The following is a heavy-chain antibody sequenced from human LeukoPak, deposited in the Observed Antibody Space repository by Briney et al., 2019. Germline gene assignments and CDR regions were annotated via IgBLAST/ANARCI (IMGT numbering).Heavy chain of an antibody. CDR1: GGSISSDY. Sequence: PSETLSLTCTVSGGSISSDYWSCIRQPPGPGLKWIGYIDYSGSTNYTPSLTSRVTISLDTSKNQFSLKLSSVTAADTAVYYCARHPEGMYYDFWCGPQYYFDYWGKGPLVTVSS. J-gene: IGHJ4*02. V-gene: IGHV4-59*08. CDR2: IDYSGST. CDR3: ARHPEGMYYDFWCGPQYYFDY. D-gene: IGHD3-3*01.